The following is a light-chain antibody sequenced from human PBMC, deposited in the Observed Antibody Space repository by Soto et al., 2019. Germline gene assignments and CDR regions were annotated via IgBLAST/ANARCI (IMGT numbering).Light chain of an antibody. CDR2: GAS. V-gene: IGKV3-20*01. Sequence: TRAPDTMSVSLGERPTLTRRASQSVSSTYLAWYQQKAGQAPRLLIYGASSRATGIPDRFSGSGSGTDFTLTMSKLEPEDSAVYCCQQYGSSPAWTFGQGTKVDIK. CDR1: QSVSSTY. CDR3: QQYGSSPAWT. J-gene: IGKJ1*01.